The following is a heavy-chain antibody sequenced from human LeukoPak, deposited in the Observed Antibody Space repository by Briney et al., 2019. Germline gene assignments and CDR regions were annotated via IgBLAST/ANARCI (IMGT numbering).Heavy chain of an antibody. CDR3: ARDTYSGSYDPYFDY. D-gene: IGHD1-26*01. CDR1: GGSISSYY. Sequence: SETLSLTCTVSGGSISSYYWSWIRQPAGKGLEWIGRIYTSGSTNYNPSLKSRVTMPVDTSKNQFSLKLSSVTAADTAVYYCARDTYSGSYDPYFDYWGQGTLVTVSS. J-gene: IGHJ4*02. CDR2: IYTSGST. V-gene: IGHV4-4*07.